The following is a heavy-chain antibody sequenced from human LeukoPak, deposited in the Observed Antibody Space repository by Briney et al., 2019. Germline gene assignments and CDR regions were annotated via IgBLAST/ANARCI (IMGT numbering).Heavy chain of an antibody. D-gene: IGHD6-19*01. V-gene: IGHV4-34*01. J-gene: IGHJ3*02. CDR1: GGSFSGYY. Sequence: PSETLSLTCAVYGGSFSGYYWSWIRQPPGKGLEWIGEINHSGSTNYDPSLKSRVTISVDTSKNQFSLKLSSVTAADTAVYYCARESGWLHDAFDIWGQGTMVTVSS. CDR2: INHSGST. CDR3: ARESGWLHDAFDI.